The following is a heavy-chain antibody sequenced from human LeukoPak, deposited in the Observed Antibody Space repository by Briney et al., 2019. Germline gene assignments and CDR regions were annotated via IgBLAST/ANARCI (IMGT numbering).Heavy chain of an antibody. CDR2: ISWNSGSI. CDR3: AKAHSSSWYPFDY. V-gene: IGHV3-9*01. Sequence: GGSLRLSCAASGFTFDDYAMHWVRQAPGKGLKWVSGISWNSGSIGYADSVKGRFTISRDNAKNSLYLQMNSLRAEDTALYYCAKAHSSSWYPFDYWGQGTLVTVSS. J-gene: IGHJ4*02. CDR1: GFTFDDYA. D-gene: IGHD6-13*01.